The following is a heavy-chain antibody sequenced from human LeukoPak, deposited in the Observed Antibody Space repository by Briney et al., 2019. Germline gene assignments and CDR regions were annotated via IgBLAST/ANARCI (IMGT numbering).Heavy chain of an antibody. J-gene: IGHJ4*02. D-gene: IGHD5-24*01. CDR3: AREERWLQSFDY. CDR1: GGSISSGGYY. CDR2: IYYSGST. V-gene: IGHV4-31*03. Sequence: PSETLSLTCTVSGGSISSGGYYWSWIRQHQGKGLEWIGYIYYSGSTYYNPSLKSRVTISVDTSKNQFSLKLSSVTAADTAVYYCAREERWLQSFDYWGQGTLVTVSS.